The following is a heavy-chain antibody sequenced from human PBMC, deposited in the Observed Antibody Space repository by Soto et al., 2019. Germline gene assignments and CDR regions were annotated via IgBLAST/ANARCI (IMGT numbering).Heavy chain of an antibody. Sequence: QVQLQESGPGLVKPSQTLSLTCTVSGGSISSGGYYWSWIRQHPGKGLEWIGYIYYSGSTYYNPSLKIRVTMSVDTSKNQCSLKLRSVTAADTAVYYCARGELRFWFDLWGQGTLVTVSS. J-gene: IGHJ5*02. D-gene: IGHD1-26*01. V-gene: IGHV4-31*03. CDR3: ARGELRFWFDL. CDR1: GGSISSGGYY. CDR2: IYYSGST.